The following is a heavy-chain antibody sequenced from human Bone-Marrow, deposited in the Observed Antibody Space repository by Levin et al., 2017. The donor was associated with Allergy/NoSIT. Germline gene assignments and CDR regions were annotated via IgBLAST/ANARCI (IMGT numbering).Heavy chain of an antibody. D-gene: IGHD1-1*01. J-gene: IGHJ4*02. CDR2: INPNSGGT. CDR1: GYTFTGYY. Sequence: GESLKISCQASGYTFTGYYIHWVRQAPGQGLEWMGRINPNSGGTNYAQEFQGRVTLTRDTSIITAYMELSRLSSNDTAVYYCARKDWNDGQGVDSWGQGTLVTVSS. V-gene: IGHV1-2*06. CDR3: ARKDWNDGQGVDS.